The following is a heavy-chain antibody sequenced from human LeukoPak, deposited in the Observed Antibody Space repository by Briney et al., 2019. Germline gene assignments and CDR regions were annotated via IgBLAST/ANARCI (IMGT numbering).Heavy chain of an antibody. Sequence: GGSLRLPCAASGFTFSSYAMHWVRQAPGKGLEWVAVISYDGSNKYYADSVKGRFTISRDNSKNTLYLQMNSLRAEDTAVYYCARDRPVYVDDSSGYYSIWGQGTMVTVSS. V-gene: IGHV3-30*04. CDR3: ARDRPVYVDDSSGYYSI. J-gene: IGHJ3*02. CDR2: ISYDGSNK. D-gene: IGHD3-22*01. CDR1: GFTFSSYA.